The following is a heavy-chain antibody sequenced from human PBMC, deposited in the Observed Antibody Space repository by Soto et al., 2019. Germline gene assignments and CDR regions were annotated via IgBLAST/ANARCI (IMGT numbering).Heavy chain of an antibody. CDR1: GFTFSSYA. CDR3: ARALVLGAFDI. V-gene: IGHV3-64*01. J-gene: IGHJ3*02. CDR2: ISSNGGST. Sequence: EVQLVESGGGLVQPGGSLRLSCAASGFTFSSYAMHWVRQAPGKGLEYVSAISSNGGSTYYANSVKGRFAISRDNSKNTLYLQMGSLRAEDMAVYYCARALVLGAFDIWGQGTMVTVSS.